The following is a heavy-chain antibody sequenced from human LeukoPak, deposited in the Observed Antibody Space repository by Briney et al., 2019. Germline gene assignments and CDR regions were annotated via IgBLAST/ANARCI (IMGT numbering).Heavy chain of an antibody. D-gene: IGHD2-2*01. Sequence: PGGSLRLSCAASGFTFSSYAMSWVRQAPGKGLEWVSGINWNGGSTGYADSVKGRFTISRDNAKNSLYLQMNSLRAEDTALYYCARDGAGLGYCSSTSCHRELFDYWGQGTLVTVSS. J-gene: IGHJ4*02. CDR1: GFTFSSYA. CDR2: INWNGGST. CDR3: ARDGAGLGYCSSTSCHRELFDY. V-gene: IGHV3-20*04.